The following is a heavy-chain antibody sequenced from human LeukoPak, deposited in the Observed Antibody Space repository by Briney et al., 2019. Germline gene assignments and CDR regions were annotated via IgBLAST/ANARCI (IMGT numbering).Heavy chain of an antibody. CDR3: AKWKYSNSGIDDY. Sequence: GGSLRLSCAASGFTFSSYGMHWVRQAPGKGLEWVAVISYDGSNKYYADSVKGRFTISRDNSKNTLYLQMNSLRAEDTAVYYCAKWKYSNSGIDDYWGQGTLVTVSS. J-gene: IGHJ4*02. D-gene: IGHD6-6*01. CDR2: ISYDGSNK. V-gene: IGHV3-30*18. CDR1: GFTFSSYG.